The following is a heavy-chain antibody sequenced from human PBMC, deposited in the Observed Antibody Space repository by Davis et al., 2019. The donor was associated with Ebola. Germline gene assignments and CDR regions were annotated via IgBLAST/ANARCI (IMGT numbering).Heavy chain of an antibody. CDR2: IYYSGST. CDR1: GDSISTTDHS. CDR3: ARDSGPYGMDV. J-gene: IGHJ6*02. V-gene: IGHV4-61*08. Sequence: MPSETLSLTCNVSGDSISTTDHSWGWIRQPPGRGLEWIGYIYYSGSTNYNPSLKSRVTISVDTSKNQFSLKLSSVTAADTAVYYCARDSGPYGMDVWGQGTTVTVSS.